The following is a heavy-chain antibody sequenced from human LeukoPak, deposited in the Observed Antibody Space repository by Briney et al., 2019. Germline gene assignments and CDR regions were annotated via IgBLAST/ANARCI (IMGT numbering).Heavy chain of an antibody. CDR1: GGSISSGGYY. D-gene: IGHD6-19*01. CDR2: IYHSGST. V-gene: IGHV4-30-2*01. CDR3: ARDRTLTLAGTRYFDY. J-gene: IGHJ4*02. Sequence: PSETLSLTCTVSGGSISSGGYYWSWIRQPPGKGLEWIGYIYHSGSTYYNPSLKSRVTISVDRSKNQFSLKLSSVTAADTAVHYCARDRTLTLAGTRYFDYWGQGTLVTVSS.